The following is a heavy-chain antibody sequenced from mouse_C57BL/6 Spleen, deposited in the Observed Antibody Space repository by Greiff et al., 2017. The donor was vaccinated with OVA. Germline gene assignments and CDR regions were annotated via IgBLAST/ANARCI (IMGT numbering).Heavy chain of an antibody. D-gene: IGHD1-1*01. V-gene: IGHV2-4*01. CDR2: IWRGGGT. CDR1: GFSLTSYG. J-gene: IGHJ3*01. Sequence: VQLQQSGPGLVQPSQSLSITCTASGFSLTSYGVHWVRQPPGKGLEWLGVIWRGGGTDYNAAFISRLSISKDNSKSQVFFKRKSLQADDTAIYDCAKGDYGSVFAYWGQGTLVTVSA. CDR3: AKGDYGSVFAY.